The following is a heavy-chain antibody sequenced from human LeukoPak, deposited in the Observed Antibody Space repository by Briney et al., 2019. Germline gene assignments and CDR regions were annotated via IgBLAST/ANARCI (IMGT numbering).Heavy chain of an antibody. CDR3: AKGAEDYVWGSHRYYVYFDY. CDR2: ISGSGGST. CDR1: GFTFSSYA. Sequence: GGSLRLSCAASGFTFSSYAMSWVRQAPGKGLEWVSAISGSGGSTYYADSVKGRFTISRDNSKNTLYLQMNSLRAEDTAVYYCAKGAEDYVWGSHRYYVYFDYWGQGTLVTVSS. D-gene: IGHD3-16*02. V-gene: IGHV3-23*01. J-gene: IGHJ4*02.